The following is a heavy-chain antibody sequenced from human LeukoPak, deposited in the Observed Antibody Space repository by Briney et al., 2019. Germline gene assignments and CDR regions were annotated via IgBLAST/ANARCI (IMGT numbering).Heavy chain of an antibody. CDR1: GYTFTSYG. D-gene: IGHD3-3*01. V-gene: IGHV1-18*01. Sequence: ASVKVSCKASGYTFTSYGISWVRQAPGQGLEWMGWIGAYNGNTNYAQKLQGRVTMTTDTSTSTAYMELRSLRSDDTAVYYCAREDVLRFFQREKGNYFDYWGQGTLVTVSS. CDR2: IGAYNGNT. CDR3: AREDVLRFFQREKGNYFDY. J-gene: IGHJ4*02.